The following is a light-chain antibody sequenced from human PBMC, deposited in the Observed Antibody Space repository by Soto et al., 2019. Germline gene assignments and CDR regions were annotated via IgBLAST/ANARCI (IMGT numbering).Light chain of an antibody. V-gene: IGKV3-11*01. CDR2: DAS. J-gene: IGKJ5*01. Sequence: EIVLTQSPVTLSLSPLERATLSCRASRSVNNFVAWYQEKPGQAPSLLIYDASNRASDIPDRFSGSGSGTDFTLTISSLEPEDFAVYYCQQRDSWPITFGQGTRLENK. CDR1: RSVNNF. CDR3: QQRDSWPIT.